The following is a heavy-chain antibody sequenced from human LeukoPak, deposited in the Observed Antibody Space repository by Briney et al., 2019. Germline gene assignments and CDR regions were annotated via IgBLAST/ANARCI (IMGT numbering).Heavy chain of an antibody. CDR3: ARDRRYCSSTSCPFDY. CDR2: ISAYNGNT. J-gene: IGHJ4*02. V-gene: IGHV1-18*01. Sequence: ASVKVSCKASGYTFTSYGISWVRQAPGQGLEWMGWISAYNGNTNYAQKLQGRVTMTTDTSTSTAYTELRSLRSDDTAVYYCARDRRYCSSTSCPFDYWGQGTLVTVSS. D-gene: IGHD2-2*01. CDR1: GYTFTSYG.